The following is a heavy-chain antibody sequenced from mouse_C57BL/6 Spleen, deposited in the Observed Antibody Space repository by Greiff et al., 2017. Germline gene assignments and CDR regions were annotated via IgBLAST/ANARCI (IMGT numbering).Heavy chain of an antibody. D-gene: IGHD1-1*01. CDR2: ISYDGSN. CDR3: ARADYYGSSLFAY. J-gene: IGHJ3*01. CDR1: GYSITSGYY. Sequence: EVQLQESGPGLVKPSQSLSLTCSVTGYSITSGYYCNWIRQFPGNKLEWMGYISYDGSNNYNPSLKNRISITRDTSKNQFFLKLNSVTTEETATYYCARADYYGSSLFAYWGQGTLVTVSA. V-gene: IGHV3-6*01.